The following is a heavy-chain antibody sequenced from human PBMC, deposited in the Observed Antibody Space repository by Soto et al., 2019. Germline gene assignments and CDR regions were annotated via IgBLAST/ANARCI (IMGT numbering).Heavy chain of an antibody. J-gene: IGHJ4*02. CDR1: GFTFSDYY. CDR3: ARDLGAYGNYDVYFEY. CDR2: ISSSGSTI. D-gene: IGHD4-17*01. Sequence: PGGSLRLSCAASGFTFSDYYMSWIRQAPGKGLEWVSYISSSGSTIYYADSVKGRFTISRDNSKNTLYLQMNSLRAEDTAMYYSARDLGAYGNYDVYFEYWGQGTQVTVSS. V-gene: IGHV3-11*04.